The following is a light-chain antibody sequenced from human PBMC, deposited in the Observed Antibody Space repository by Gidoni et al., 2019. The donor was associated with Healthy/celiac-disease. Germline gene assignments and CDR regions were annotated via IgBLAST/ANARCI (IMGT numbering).Light chain of an antibody. V-gene: IGKV3-20*01. CDR3: HQYGSSPPT. J-gene: IGKJ3*01. CDR2: GAS. Sequence: EIVLTQSPGTLSLSPGERATLSCRASQSVSSSYLAWYQQKPGQAPRLLIYGASSRATGIPDRFSGSGSGTDFTLTISRLEPEDFAVYYCHQYGSSPPTFGPGTKVDTK. CDR1: QSVSSSY.